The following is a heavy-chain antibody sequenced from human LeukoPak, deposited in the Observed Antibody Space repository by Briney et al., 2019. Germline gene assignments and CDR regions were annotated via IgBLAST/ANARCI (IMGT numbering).Heavy chain of an antibody. D-gene: IGHD3-22*01. Sequence: PSETLSLTCAVYGGSFSGYYWSWIRQPPGKGLEWIGYIYYSGSTNYNPSLKSRVTISVDTSKNQFSLKLSSVTAADTAVYYCARDRYYYDSSGYFSHGPDYWGQGTLVTVSS. J-gene: IGHJ4*02. V-gene: IGHV4-59*01. CDR2: IYYSGST. CDR1: GGSFSGYY. CDR3: ARDRYYYDSSGYFSHGPDY.